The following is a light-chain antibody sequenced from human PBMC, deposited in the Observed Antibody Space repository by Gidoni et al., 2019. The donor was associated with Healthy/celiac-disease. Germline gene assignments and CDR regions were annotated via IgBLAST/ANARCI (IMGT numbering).Light chain of an antibody. Sequence: QSALTQPPSASGSPGQSVTISCTGTSSDVGGYNYVSWYQQHPGKAPKRMIYEVSKRPSGVPDRFSGSKSGNTASLTVSGLQAEDEADYYCSSYAGSNHVFGTGTKVTVL. CDR2: EVS. CDR3: SSYAGSNHV. V-gene: IGLV2-8*01. J-gene: IGLJ1*01. CDR1: SSDVGGYNY.